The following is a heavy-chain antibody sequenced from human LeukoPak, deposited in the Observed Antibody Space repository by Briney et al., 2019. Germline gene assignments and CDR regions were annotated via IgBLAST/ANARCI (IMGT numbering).Heavy chain of an antibody. CDR2: ISSNGGST. CDR3: ARSYNWNVLSGYSDY. V-gene: IGHV3-64*01. D-gene: IGHD1-1*01. J-gene: IGHJ4*02. CDR1: GFTFSSYA. Sequence: GGSLRLSCAASGFTFSSYAMHWVRQAPGKGLEYVSAISSNGGSTCYANSVKGRFTISRDNSKNTLYLQMGSLRAEDMAVYYCARSYNWNVLSGYSDYWGQGTLVTVSS.